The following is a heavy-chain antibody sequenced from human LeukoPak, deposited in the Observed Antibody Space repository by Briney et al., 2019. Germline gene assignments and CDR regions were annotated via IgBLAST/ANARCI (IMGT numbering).Heavy chain of an antibody. Sequence: GGSLRLSCAASGFTFSSYGMHWVRQAPGKGLEWVAVIWYDGSNKYYADSVKGRFTISRDNSKNTLYLQMDSLRAEDTAVYYCARTRDGYNYDAFDIWGQGTMVTVSS. D-gene: IGHD5-24*01. J-gene: IGHJ3*02. CDR3: ARTRDGYNYDAFDI. CDR1: GFTFSSYG. CDR2: IWYDGSNK. V-gene: IGHV3-33*01.